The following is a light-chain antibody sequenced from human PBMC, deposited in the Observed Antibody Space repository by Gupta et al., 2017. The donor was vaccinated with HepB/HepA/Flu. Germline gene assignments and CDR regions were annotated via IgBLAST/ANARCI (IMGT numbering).Light chain of an antibody. J-gene: IGKJ1*01. CDR3: QQYCSSPWT. CDR2: GVS. Sequence: EIVLTQSPGTLSLSPGEIATLPCGASQSVSSSSLARYQQKPGQAPRLLIYGVSSRATGIPDRFSGSGSGTDFTLTISRLEPEDSAVYYCQQYCSSPWTFGQGTKVEIK. V-gene: IGKV3-20*01. CDR1: QSVSSSS.